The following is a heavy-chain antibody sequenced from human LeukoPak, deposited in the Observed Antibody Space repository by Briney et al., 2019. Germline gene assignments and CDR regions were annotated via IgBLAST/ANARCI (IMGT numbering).Heavy chain of an antibody. CDR3: ARDGKDTAIPTSYYYYYMDV. D-gene: IGHD5-18*01. V-gene: IGHV1-18*01. CDR1: GYTFTSYG. CDR2: ISAYNGNT. Sequence: ASVKVSCKASGYTFTSYGISWVRQAPGQGLEWMGWISAYNGNTNYAQKLQGRATMTTDTSTSTAYMELRSLRSDDTAVYYCARDGKDTAIPTSYYYYYMDVWGKGTTVTVSS. J-gene: IGHJ6*03.